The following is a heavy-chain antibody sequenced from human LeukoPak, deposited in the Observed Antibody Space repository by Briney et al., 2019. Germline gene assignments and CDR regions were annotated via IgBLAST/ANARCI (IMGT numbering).Heavy chain of an antibody. D-gene: IGHD3-9*01. CDR2: ISGSGGST. CDR1: GFTFSSYA. V-gene: IGHV3-23*01. CDR3: AKDWGILNYDILTGYPGGAAFDI. J-gene: IGHJ3*02. Sequence: PGGSLRLSCAASGFTFSSYAMSWVRQAPGKGLEWVSAISGSGGSTYYADSVKGRFTISRDNSKNTLYLQMDSLRAEDTAVYYCAKDWGILNYDILTGYPGGAAFDIWGQGTMVTVSS.